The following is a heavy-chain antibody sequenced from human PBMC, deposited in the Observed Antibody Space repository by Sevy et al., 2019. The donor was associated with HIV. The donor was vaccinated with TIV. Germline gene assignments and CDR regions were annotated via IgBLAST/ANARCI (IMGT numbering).Heavy chain of an antibody. Sequence: GGSLRLSCAASGFTFADYWMTWVRQDPGKGLEWVANIKEDGSETYYLDSVKGRFTISRDNAKNSLYLQMSYVGVDDTAMYFCTRGGAEGAPDHWGQGALVTVSS. CDR1: GFTFADYW. V-gene: IGHV3-7*01. CDR3: TRGGAEGAPDH. CDR2: IKEDGSET. D-gene: IGHD1-26*01. J-gene: IGHJ4*02.